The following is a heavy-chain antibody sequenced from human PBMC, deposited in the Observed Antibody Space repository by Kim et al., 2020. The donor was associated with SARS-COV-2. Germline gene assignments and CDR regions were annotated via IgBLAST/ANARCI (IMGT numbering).Heavy chain of an antibody. Sequence: GGSLRLSCAASGFTFSSYAMSWVRQAPGKGLEWVSAISGSGGSTYYADSVKGRFTISRDNSKNTLYLQMNSLRAEDTAVYYCAKVGWYSGSYRDDDYWGQGTLVTVSS. CDR1: GFTFSSYA. CDR2: ISGSGGST. CDR3: AKVGWYSGSYRDDDY. D-gene: IGHD1-26*01. V-gene: IGHV3-23*01. J-gene: IGHJ4*02.